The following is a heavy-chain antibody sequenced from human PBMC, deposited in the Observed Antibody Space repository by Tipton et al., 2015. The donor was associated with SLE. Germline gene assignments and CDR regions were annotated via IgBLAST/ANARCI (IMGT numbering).Heavy chain of an antibody. D-gene: IGHD7-27*01. V-gene: IGHV4-61*09. Sequence: LRLSCTVSGGSISSGSYYWSWIRQPAGKGLEWIGHIYTSGSTNYNPSLKSRVTISVDTSKNQFSLKLSSVTAADTAVYYCARVWGSGDYWGQGTLVTVSS. CDR3: ARVWGSGDY. CDR2: IYTSGST. J-gene: IGHJ4*02. CDR1: GGSISSGSYY.